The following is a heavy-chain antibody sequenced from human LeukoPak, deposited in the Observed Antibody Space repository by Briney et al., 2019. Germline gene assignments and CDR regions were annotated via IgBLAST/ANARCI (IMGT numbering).Heavy chain of an antibody. Sequence: GGTLRLSCSASGFSFSTGGMSWVRQAPGKGLEWVSGILGLGGASRTYYADSVKGRFTISRDNSKNTLYLQMNSLRAEDTAVYYCAHGTMYQLDYWGQGTLVTVSS. D-gene: IGHD2-2*01. J-gene: IGHJ4*02. V-gene: IGHV3-23*01. CDR3: AHGTMYQLDY. CDR1: GFSFSTGG. CDR2: ILGLGGASRT.